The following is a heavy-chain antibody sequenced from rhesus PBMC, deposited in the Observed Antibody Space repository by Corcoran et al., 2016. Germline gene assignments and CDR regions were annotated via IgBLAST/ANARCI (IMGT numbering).Heavy chain of an antibody. J-gene: IGHJ4*01. D-gene: IGHD4-23*01. CDR2: SYSIPGTT. V-gene: IGHV4S7*01. CDR3: ARAVDSNPIDY. CDR1: GGAIVGGYG. Sequence: QVNLQESGPGVLKPSEVLSLTCAVSGGAIVGGYGWGWVRQPPGRGLEWIGSSYSIPGTTHSHPSLMLLVTISTDTSNTQFLLKLTSGTAADTSVYYCARAVDSNPIDYWGQGVLVTVSS.